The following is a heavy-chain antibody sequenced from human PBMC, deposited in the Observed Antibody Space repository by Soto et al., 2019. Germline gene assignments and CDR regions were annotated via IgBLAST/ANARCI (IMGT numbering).Heavy chain of an antibody. CDR3: VRVYGEIDY. CDR2: INTKSGNR. V-gene: IGHV1-8*01. Sequence: ASVKVSCKASGYTFTNYDINWVRQATGQGLEWMGWINTKSGNRGYAQQFQGRVIMTSSTSISTAYMELSSLRSEDTAVYYCVRVYGEIDYWGQGTLVTVSS. D-gene: IGHD4-17*01. J-gene: IGHJ4*02. CDR1: GYTFTNYD.